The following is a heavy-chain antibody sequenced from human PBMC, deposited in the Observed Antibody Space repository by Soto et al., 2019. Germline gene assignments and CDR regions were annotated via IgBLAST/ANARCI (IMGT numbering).Heavy chain of an antibody. CDR1: GYTYISYS. J-gene: IGHJ4*02. V-gene: IGHV1-46*01. Sequence: ASVKVSCKASGYTYISYSMHWVRQAPGQRLEWMGWINPSGGSTGYAQKFQGRVTMTRDTSTSTVYMELSSLRSEDTAVYYCAREGSGGPEDWGQGTLVTVSS. D-gene: IGHD2-15*01. CDR2: INPSGGST. CDR3: AREGSGGPED.